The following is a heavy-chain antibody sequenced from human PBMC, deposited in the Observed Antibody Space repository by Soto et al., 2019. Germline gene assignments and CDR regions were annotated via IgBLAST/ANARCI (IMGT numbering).Heavy chain of an antibody. J-gene: IGHJ4*02. CDR3: ASQAVAAYFDN. V-gene: IGHV3-30-3*01. Sequence: PGGSLRLTCAAPGFTFISYIIHWVRQAPGKGLEWVAVMSYDGINKYYADSVKGRFTISRDNSKNTLYLQMNSLTADDTAVYYCASQAVAAYFDNWGQGTLVTVSS. CDR1: GFTFISYI. CDR2: MSYDGINK. D-gene: IGHD6-19*01.